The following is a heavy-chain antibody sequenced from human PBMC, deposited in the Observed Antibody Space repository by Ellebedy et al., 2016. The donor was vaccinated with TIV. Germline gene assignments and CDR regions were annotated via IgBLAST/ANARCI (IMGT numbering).Heavy chain of an antibody. CDR3: VRLKVLAGYRLDS. V-gene: IGHV3-7*03. CDR2: IKEDGSEK. CDR1: GFYFSVYW. J-gene: IGHJ4*02. Sequence: GGSLRLSCAASGFYFSVYWMSWVRQAPGKGLEWVADIKEDGSEKYYVASVKGRFTISRDNAKNSLYLQMNSLRAEDTALYYCVRLKVLAGYRLDSWGQGTLVTVSS. D-gene: IGHD3-9*01.